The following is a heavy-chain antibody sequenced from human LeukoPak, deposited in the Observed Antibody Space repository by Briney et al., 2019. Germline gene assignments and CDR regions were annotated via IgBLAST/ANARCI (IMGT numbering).Heavy chain of an antibody. CDR1: GFTSSSYA. D-gene: IGHD6-13*01. J-gene: IGHJ5*02. V-gene: IGHV3-23*01. CDR2: ISGSGGST. CDR3: AKGSGIHHFHWFDP. Sequence: GGSLILSCAASGFTSSSYAMNWVRQAPGKGLEWVSGISGSGGSTYYADSVKGRFTISRDNSKNTLSLQMNSLRADDTALYYCAKGSGIHHFHWFDPWGHGTLVTVSS.